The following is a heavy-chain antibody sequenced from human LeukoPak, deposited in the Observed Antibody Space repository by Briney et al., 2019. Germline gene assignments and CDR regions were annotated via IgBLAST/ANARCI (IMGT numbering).Heavy chain of an antibody. J-gene: IGHJ4*02. CDR3: ARGWGRGSGSYYFDY. D-gene: IGHD3-10*01. CDR1: GGSFSGYY. CDR2: INHSGST. Sequence: PSETLSLTCAVSGGSFSGYYWSWIRQPPGKGLEWIGEINHSGSTNYNPSLKSRVTISVDTSKNQFSLKLSSVTAADTAVYYCARGWGRGSGSYYFDYWGQGTLVTVSS. V-gene: IGHV4-34*01.